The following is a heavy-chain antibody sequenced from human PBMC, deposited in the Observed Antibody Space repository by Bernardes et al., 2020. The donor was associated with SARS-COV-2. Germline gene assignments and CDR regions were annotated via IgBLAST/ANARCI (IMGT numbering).Heavy chain of an antibody. CDR2: IRSKPYCWTT. Sequence: PGKGLQCVGVIRSKPYCWTTEYAATVKGRFIISRDDSKSFVYLQMNSLKIEDTAVYFCAVSFYAFYLDYWGQGTPVTVSS. J-gene: IGHJ4*02. D-gene: IGHD1-26*01. V-gene: IGHV3-49*02. CDR3: AVSFYAFYLDY.